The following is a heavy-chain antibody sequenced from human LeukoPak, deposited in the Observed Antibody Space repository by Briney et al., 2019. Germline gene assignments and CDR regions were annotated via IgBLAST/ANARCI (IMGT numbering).Heavy chain of an antibody. J-gene: IGHJ4*02. D-gene: IGHD6-19*01. V-gene: IGHV4-59*01. CDR3: ARDEGYSSGLDY. CDR2: IYYTGST. Sequence: SETLSLTCGVSGGAITNYYWNWIRQAPGKGLEWLGYIYYTGSTTYNPSVKSRITISLDTSKKQISLKLRSVTAADTAVYYCARDEGYSSGLDYWGQGTLVTVSS. CDR1: GGAITNYY.